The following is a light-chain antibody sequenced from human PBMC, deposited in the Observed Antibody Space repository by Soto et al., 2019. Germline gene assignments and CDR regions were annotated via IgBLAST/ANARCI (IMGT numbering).Light chain of an antibody. CDR2: KAS. CDR3: QQYETFSGT. J-gene: IGKJ1*01. Sequence: DIQMPQSPSTLSASVGERVTITCRASQSVSNWLAWYQQKLGKAPKLLIYKASTLKSGVPSRFSGSGSGTKFTLTIASLQPDDFATYYCQQYETFSGTFGPGTKADIK. V-gene: IGKV1-5*03. CDR1: QSVSNW.